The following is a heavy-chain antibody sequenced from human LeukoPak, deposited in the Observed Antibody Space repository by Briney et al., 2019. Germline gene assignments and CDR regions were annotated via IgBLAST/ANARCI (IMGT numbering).Heavy chain of an antibody. CDR2: ISAYNGNT. Sequence: ASVKVSCKASGYTFTSYGISWVRQAPGQGLEWMGWISAYNGNTNYAQKLQGRVTMTPDTSTSTAYMELRSLRSDDTAVYYCARDPAPVWFGESGWFDPWGQGTLVTVSS. J-gene: IGHJ5*02. CDR1: GYTFTSYG. D-gene: IGHD3-10*01. V-gene: IGHV1-18*01. CDR3: ARDPAPVWFGESGWFDP.